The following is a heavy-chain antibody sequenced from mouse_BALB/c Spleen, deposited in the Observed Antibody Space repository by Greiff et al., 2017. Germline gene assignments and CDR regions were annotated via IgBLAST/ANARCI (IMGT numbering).Heavy chain of an antibody. CDR2: ISSGGST. CDR1: GFTFSSYA. D-gene: IGHD1-1*01. Sequence: EVQGVASGGGLVKPGGSLKLSCAASGFTFSSYAMSWVRQTPEKRLEWVASISSGGSTYYPDSVKGRFTISSDNARNILYLQMSSLRSEDTAMYYGARDEFITTVEAMDYWGQGTSVTVSS. CDR3: ARDEFITTVEAMDY. J-gene: IGHJ4*01. V-gene: IGHV5-6-5*01.